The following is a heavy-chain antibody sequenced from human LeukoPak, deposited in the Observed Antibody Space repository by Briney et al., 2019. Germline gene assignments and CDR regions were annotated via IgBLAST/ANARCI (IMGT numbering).Heavy chain of an antibody. J-gene: IGHJ4*02. CDR1: GFTFSSYG. CDR2: ISYDGSNK. CDR3: AKGVAVAGSFDY. V-gene: IGHV3-30*18. Sequence: GGSLRLSCAAPGFTFSSYGMHWVRQAPGKGLEWVAVISYDGSNKYYADSVKGRFTISRDNSKNTLYLQMNSLRAEDTAVYYCAKGVAVAGSFDYWGQGTLVTVSS. D-gene: IGHD6-19*01.